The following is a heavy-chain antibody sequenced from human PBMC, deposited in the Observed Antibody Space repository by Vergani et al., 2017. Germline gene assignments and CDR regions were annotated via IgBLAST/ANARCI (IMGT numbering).Heavy chain of an antibody. CDR3: ARARPGPVRGVIYGMDV. D-gene: IGHD3-10*01. V-gene: IGHV4-59*01. J-gene: IGHJ6*02. Sequence: QVQLQESGPGLVKPSETLSLTCTVSGGSISSYYWSWIRQPPGKGLEWIGYIYYSGSTNYNPSLKSRVTISVDTSKNQFSLKLSSVTAADTAVYYCARARPGPVRGVIYGMDVWGQGTTVTVSS. CDR1: GGSISSYY. CDR2: IYYSGST.